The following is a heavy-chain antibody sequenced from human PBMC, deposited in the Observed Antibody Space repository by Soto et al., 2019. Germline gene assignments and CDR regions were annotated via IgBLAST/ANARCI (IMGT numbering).Heavy chain of an antibody. CDR2: ISGSGDST. V-gene: IGHV3-23*01. D-gene: IGHD3-10*01. CDR3: AKDYRINIVRGKADWFDC. CDR1: GFTFSSYA. Sequence: EVQLLESGGGLVQPGGSLRLSCAASGFTFSSYAMSWVRQAPGKGLEWVSGISGSGDSTYYADSVKGRFTISRDNSKNTLYLQKDSLRAEDTAVYYCAKDYRINIVRGKADWFDCWGQGTLVTVSS. J-gene: IGHJ4*02.